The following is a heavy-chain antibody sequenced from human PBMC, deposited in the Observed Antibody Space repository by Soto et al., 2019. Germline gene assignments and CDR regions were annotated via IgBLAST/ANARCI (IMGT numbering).Heavy chain of an antibody. V-gene: IGHV4-59*11. CDR1: GVAIKSHY. J-gene: IGHJ5*02. Sequence: SETLSLTCTVSGVAIKSHYWRWIRQSPGQGLEWIGYIYSSGTTKYNPSLKSRVPISVDTSKNPFSLRLTSLSAADTAVYYCARAASPYFDLLSAFHPWGQGTLVTVSS. CDR3: ARAASPYFDLLSAFHP. D-gene: IGHD3-9*01. CDR2: IYSSGTT.